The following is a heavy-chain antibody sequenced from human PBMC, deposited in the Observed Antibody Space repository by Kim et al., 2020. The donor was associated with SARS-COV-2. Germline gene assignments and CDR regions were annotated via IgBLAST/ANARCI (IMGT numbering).Heavy chain of an antibody. CDR1: GGSVSSGSYY. V-gene: IGHV4-61*01. Sequence: SETLSLTCTVSGGSVSSGSYYWSWIRQPPGKGLEWIGYIYYSGSTNYNPSLKSRITITVDTTKNQFFLKLSPVTAADTAVYYCARDTAIKAFDIWGQGTMVTVSS. CDR3: ARDTAIKAFDI. J-gene: IGHJ3*02. CDR2: IYYSGST. D-gene: IGHD5-18*01.